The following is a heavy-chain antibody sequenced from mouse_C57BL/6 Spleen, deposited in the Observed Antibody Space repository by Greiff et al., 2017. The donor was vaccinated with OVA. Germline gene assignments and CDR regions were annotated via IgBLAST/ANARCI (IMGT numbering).Heavy chain of an antibody. Sequence: EVQRVESVAELVRPGASVKLSCTASGFNIKNTYMHWVKQRPEQGLEWIGRIDPANGNTKYAPKFQGTATITADTSSNTASLQLSSLTSEDTAIYYGAYYYGSSYEYFDYWGQGTTLTVSS. J-gene: IGHJ2*01. V-gene: IGHV14-3*01. D-gene: IGHD1-1*01. CDR3: AYYYGSSYEYFDY. CDR2: IDPANGNT. CDR1: GFNIKNTY.